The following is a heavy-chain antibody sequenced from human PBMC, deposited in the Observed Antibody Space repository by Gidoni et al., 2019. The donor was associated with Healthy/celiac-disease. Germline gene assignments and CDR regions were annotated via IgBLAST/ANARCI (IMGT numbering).Heavy chain of an antibody. D-gene: IGHD2-15*01. CDR3: AFKAGYCSGGSCPYDY. CDR2: LNPNSGNT. V-gene: IGHV1-8*01. J-gene: IGHJ4*02. CDR1: GSTFTSYD. Sequence: QVQLVQSGAEVKKPGASVKVSCKASGSTFTSYDINWVRQATGQGLEWMGWLNPNSGNTGYAQKFQGRVTMTRNTSISTAYMELSSLRSEDTAVYYCAFKAGYCSGGSCPYDYWGQGTLVTVSS.